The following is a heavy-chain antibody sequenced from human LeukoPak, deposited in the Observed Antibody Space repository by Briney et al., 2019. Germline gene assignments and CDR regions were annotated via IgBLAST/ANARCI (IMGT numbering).Heavy chain of an antibody. CDR2: ISGSGDST. D-gene: IGHD3-10*01. J-gene: IGHJ4*02. V-gene: IGHV3-23*01. CDR3: AKDRQSSYRSGSYYAIDY. Sequence: TGGSLRLSCAASGFTFSSYAMSWVRQAPGKGLEWVSAISGSGDSTYYADSVKGRFTICRDNSKNTLYLQMNTLRAEDTAVYYCAKDRQSSYRSGSYYAIDYWGQGTLVTVSS. CDR1: GFTFSSYA.